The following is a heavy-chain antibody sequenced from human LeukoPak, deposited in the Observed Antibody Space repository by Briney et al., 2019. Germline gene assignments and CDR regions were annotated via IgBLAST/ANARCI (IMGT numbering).Heavy chain of an antibody. CDR2: ISGSGGST. Sequence: GGSLRLSCAASGFTFSSYAMSWVRQAPGKGLEWVSAISGSGGSTYYADSVKGRFIISRDNSKNTLYLQMNSLRAEDTAVYYCARDEGYCSGGSCYPYYYYYMDVWGKGTTVTVSS. V-gene: IGHV3-23*01. J-gene: IGHJ6*03. CDR3: ARDEGYCSGGSCYPYYYYYMDV. CDR1: GFTFSSYA. D-gene: IGHD2-15*01.